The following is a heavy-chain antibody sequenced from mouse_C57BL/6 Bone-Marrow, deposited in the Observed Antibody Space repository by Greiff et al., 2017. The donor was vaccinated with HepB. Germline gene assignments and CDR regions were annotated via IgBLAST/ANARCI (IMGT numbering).Heavy chain of an antibody. D-gene: IGHD2-3*01. CDR2: IYPGDGDT. V-gene: IGHV1-82*01. CDR1: GYAFSSSW. Sequence: QVQLQQSGPELVKLGASVKISCKASGYAFSSSWMNWVKQRPGKGLEWIGRIYPGDGDTNYNGKFKGKATLTADKSSSTAYMQLSSLTSEDSAVYFCSIYDGYWYFDVWGTGTTVTVSS. J-gene: IGHJ1*03. CDR3: SIYDGYWYFDV.